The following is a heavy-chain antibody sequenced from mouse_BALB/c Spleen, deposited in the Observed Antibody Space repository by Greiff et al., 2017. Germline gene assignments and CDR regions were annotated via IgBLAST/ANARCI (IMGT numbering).Heavy chain of an antibody. Sequence: EVMLVESGGDLVKPGGSLKLSCAASGFTFSSYGMSWVRQTPDKRLEWVATISSGGSYTYYPDSVKGRFTIPRDNAKNTLYLQMSSLKSEDTAMYYCARQEGQIGLRDYAMDYWGQGTSVTVSS. CDR2: ISSGGSYT. D-gene: IGHD3-2*01. V-gene: IGHV5-6*01. CDR1: GFTFSSYG. J-gene: IGHJ4*01. CDR3: ARQEGQIGLRDYAMDY.